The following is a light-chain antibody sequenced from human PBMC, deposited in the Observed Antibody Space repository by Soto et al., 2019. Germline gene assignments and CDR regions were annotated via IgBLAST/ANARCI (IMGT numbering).Light chain of an antibody. Sequence: QSALTQPPSASGSPGQSVTISCTGTSSDVGAYDYVSWYQQHPGKAPKLIIYEVSKRPSGVPDRFSGFKFGNTASLSVSGLKAEDEADYACSSYEGRKNVVFCGGTALTV. CDR1: SSDVGAYDY. V-gene: IGLV2-8*01. CDR2: EVS. J-gene: IGLJ2*01. CDR3: SSYEGRKNVV.